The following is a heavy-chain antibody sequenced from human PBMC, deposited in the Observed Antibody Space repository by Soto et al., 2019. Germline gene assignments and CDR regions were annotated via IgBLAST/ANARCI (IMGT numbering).Heavy chain of an antibody. D-gene: IGHD3-10*01. CDR2: IYYSGST. CDR1: GGSISSYY. CDR3: ARHGFYDGSGSYDNWYDP. J-gene: IGHJ5*02. V-gene: IGHV4-59*08. Sequence: SETLSLTCTVSGGSISSYYWSWIRQPPGKGLEWIGHIYYSGSTNYNPSLKSRVTISVDTSKNQFSLKLSSVTAADTAVYYCARHGFYDGSGSYDNWYDPWVQGTLVNVSS.